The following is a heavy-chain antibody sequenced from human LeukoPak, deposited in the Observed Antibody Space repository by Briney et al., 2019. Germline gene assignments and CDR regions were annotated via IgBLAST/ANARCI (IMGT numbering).Heavy chain of an antibody. CDR3: ARQSPYYSRPSAFFDY. CDR2: IYYSGST. D-gene: IGHD2-21*01. J-gene: IGHJ4*02. Sequence: SETLSLTCTVSGGSISSSSYYWGWIRQPPGKGLEWIGSIYYSGSTYYNPPLKSRVTISVDTSKNQFSLKLSSVTAADTAVYYCARQSPYYSRPSAFFDYWGQGTLVTVSS. CDR1: GGSISSSSYY. V-gene: IGHV4-39*01.